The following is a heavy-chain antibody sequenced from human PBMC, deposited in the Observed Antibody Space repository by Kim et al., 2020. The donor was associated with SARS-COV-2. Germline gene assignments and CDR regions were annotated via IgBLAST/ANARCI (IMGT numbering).Heavy chain of an antibody. V-gene: IGHV3-23*01. J-gene: IGHJ3*02. D-gene: IGHD3-22*01. CDR3: AKLDRVVVTRGGAFDI. CDR2: ISGSGGST. CDR1: GFTFSSYA. Sequence: GGSLRLSCAASGFTFSSYAMSWVRQAPGKGLEWVSAISGSGGSTYYADSVKGRFTISRDNSKNTLYLQMNSLRAEDTAVYYCAKLDRVVVTRGGAFDIWGQGTMVTVSS.